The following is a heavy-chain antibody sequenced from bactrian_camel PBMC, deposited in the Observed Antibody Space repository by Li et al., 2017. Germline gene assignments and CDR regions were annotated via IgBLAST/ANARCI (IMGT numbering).Heavy chain of an antibody. J-gene: IGHJ4*01. D-gene: IGHD7*01. CDR2: IDSASASK. CDR1: ANIDNYYC. CDR3: VAATRPVGGNCPIFVSYNA. V-gene: IGHV3S63*01. Sequence: HVQLVESGGGSVRAGGSHRLPCAASANIDNYYCLGWFRQAPGKEREGVAVIDSASASKNYAASVKGRFTISQDNAKCTVYLRMNALKPEDSAMYYCVAATRPVGGNCPIFVSYNAWGQGTQVTVS.